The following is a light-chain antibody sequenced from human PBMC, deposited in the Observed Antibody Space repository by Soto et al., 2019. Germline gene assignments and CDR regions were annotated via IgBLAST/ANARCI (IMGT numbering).Light chain of an antibody. CDR1: SSNIGRNS. J-gene: IGLJ3*02. V-gene: IGLV1-44*01. CDR2: SNN. CDR3: AAWDDSMNAWV. Sequence: QAVVTQPPSASGTPGQRVTISCSGSSSNIGRNSVSWYQQLPGTAPKLLMYSNNQRSSGVPDRFSGSKSGTSASLAISGLQSEDEADYYCAAWDDSMNAWVFGGGTKLTVL.